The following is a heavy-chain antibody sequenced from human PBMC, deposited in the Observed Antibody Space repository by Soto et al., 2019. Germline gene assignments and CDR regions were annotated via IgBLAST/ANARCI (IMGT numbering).Heavy chain of an antibody. CDR1: GFTFSSYA. CDR2: ISGSDDSA. J-gene: IGHJ4*02. V-gene: IGHV3-23*01. CDR3: AKGGSPRD. Sequence: GGSLRLSCAASGFTFSSYAMSWVRQAPGKGLEWVSTISGSDDSAYYADSVKGRLTISRDNSKNTLYLQMNSLRAEDTAIYYCAKGGSPRDWGQGTLVTV.